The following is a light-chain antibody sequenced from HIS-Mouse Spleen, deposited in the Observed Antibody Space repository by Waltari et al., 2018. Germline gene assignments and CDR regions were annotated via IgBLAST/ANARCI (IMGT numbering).Light chain of an antibody. J-gene: IGLJ3*02. Sequence: QSVLTQPPSVSGAPGQRVTISCTGSSPNLGAGYDVPWYQLLPGTAPKLLIYGNSNRPSGVPDRFSGSKSGTSASLAITGLQAEDEADYYCQSYDSSLSGVFGGGTKLTVL. V-gene: IGLV1-40*01. CDR1: SPNLGAGYD. CDR3: QSYDSSLSGV. CDR2: GNS.